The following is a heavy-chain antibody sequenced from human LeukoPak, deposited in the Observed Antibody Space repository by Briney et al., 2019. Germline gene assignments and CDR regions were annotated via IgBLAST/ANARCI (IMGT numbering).Heavy chain of an antibody. V-gene: IGHV4-59*11. CDR1: GGSISSHY. J-gene: IGHJ5*02. D-gene: IGHD6-13*01. CDR2: IYYSGST. CDR3: AAAGTMSKRCPP. Sequence: SETLSLTCTVSGGSISSHYWSWIRQPPGKGLEWIGYIYYSGSTNYNPSLKSRVTISVDTSKNQFSLKLSYVTAADTAVYYCAAAGTMSKRCPPWGRGTLVTVSS.